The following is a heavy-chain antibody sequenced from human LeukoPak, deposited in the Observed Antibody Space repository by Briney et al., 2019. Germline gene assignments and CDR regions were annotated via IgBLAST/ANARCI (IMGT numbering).Heavy chain of an antibody. CDR2: IYSGGHT. V-gene: IGHV3-53*01. J-gene: IGHJ6*03. D-gene: IGHD5-24*01. CDR1: GFSVTTNY. Sequence: GGSLRLSCAASGFSVTTNYMNWVRQAPGKGLEWVSVIYSGGHTYYTDSVKGRFTISRDTSNNTVCLHMSSLRPDDTAVYYCARSTRDGYTHYHDYYMDLWGKGTTVTVSS. CDR3: ARSTRDGYTHYHDYYMDL.